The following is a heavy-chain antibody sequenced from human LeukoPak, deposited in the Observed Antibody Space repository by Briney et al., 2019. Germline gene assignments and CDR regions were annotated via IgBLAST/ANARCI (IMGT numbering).Heavy chain of an antibody. Sequence: GGSLRLSCAASGFTFSSYGMHWVRQAPGKGLEWVTFIRYDGSNDYYAGSVKGRFTISRDTSKNTLYLQMNSLRAEDTALYYCAKDGYDRSYYSSGPYYFDYWGQGTLVTVSS. CDR2: IRYDGSND. CDR3: AKDGYDRSYYSSGPYYFDY. CDR1: GFTFSSYG. D-gene: IGHD3-22*01. V-gene: IGHV3-30*02. J-gene: IGHJ4*02.